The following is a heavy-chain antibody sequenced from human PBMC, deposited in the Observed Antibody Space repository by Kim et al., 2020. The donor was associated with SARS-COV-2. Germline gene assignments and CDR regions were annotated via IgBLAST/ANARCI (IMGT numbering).Heavy chain of an antibody. CDR1: GGSISSSTYY. V-gene: IGHV4-39*01. CDR3: ARHLEYYYYYMDV. J-gene: IGHJ6*03. Sequence: SETLSLTCTVSGGSISSSTYYWAWIRQPPGKGLEWIATVHSSESSHYNPSLKGRATISVDTSKNQFSLRLSSVTAAATAVYFCARHLEYYYYYMDVWGKG. CDR2: VHSSESS.